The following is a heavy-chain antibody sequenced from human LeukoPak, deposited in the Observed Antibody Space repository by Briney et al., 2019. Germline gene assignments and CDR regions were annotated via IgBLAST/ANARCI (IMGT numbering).Heavy chain of an antibody. J-gene: IGHJ4*02. CDR1: GASISSYY. CDR3: ARHVRFGVVIHYFDY. V-gene: IGHV4-59*08. Sequence: PSETLSLTCTVSGASISSYYWSWIRQPPGKGLEWIGYIYYSGSTYYNPSLKSRVTISVDTSKNQFSLKLSSVTAADTAVYYCARHVRFGVVIHYFDYWGQGTLVTVSS. CDR2: IYYSGST. D-gene: IGHD3-3*01.